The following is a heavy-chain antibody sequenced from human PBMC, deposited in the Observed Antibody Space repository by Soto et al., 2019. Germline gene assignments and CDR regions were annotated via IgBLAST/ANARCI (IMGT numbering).Heavy chain of an antibody. D-gene: IGHD2-2*01. CDR2: ISGSGGST. J-gene: IGHJ6*02. CDR1: GFTFSSYA. Sequence: GGSLRLSCAASGFTFSSYAMSWVRQAPGKGLEWVSAISGSGGSTYYADSVKGRFTISRDNSKNTLYLQMNSLRAEDTAVYSCAKATYQLLPYYYYGMDVWGQGITVTVSS. V-gene: IGHV3-23*01. CDR3: AKATYQLLPYYYYGMDV.